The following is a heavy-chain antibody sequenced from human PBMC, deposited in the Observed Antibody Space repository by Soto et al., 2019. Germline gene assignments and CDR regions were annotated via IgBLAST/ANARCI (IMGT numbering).Heavy chain of an antibody. CDR3: ARVRGRWSDAVDI. CDR2: IYYSGST. D-gene: IGHD4-17*01. CDR1: GGSISSSSYY. V-gene: IGHV4-39*01. J-gene: IGHJ3*02. Sequence: SETLSLTCTVSGGSISSSSYYWGWIRQPPEKGLEWIGSIYYSGSTYYNPSLGGRVTILVDTSKNQFSLKLSSVTAVDTAVYSCARVRGRWSDAVDIWGQGTMVTV.